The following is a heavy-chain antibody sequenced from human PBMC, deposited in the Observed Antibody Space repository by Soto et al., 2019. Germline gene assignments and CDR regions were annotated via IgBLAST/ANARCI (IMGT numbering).Heavy chain of an antibody. CDR1: RFTFSSYA. CDR3: AKGSTYYYDSSFHFDF. Sequence: EVQLLESGGALVQPGGSLRLSCAASRFTFSSYAMTWVRQAPGKGLEWVSGISGSGGSTYHADSVKGRFTISRDNSRNTLYLQMNSLRAEDTAVYYCAKGSTYYYDSSFHFDFWGQGTLVTVSS. D-gene: IGHD3-22*01. CDR2: ISGSGGST. J-gene: IGHJ4*02. V-gene: IGHV3-23*01.